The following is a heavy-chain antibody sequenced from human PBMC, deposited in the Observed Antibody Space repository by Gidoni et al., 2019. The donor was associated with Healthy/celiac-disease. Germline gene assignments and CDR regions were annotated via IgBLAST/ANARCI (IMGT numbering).Heavy chain of an antibody. CDR2: ISWNSGSI. D-gene: IGHD5-12*01. CDR1: GFTFDDYA. Sequence: EVQLVESGGGLVQPGRSLRLSCAASGFTFDDYAMHWVRQAPGKGLEWVSGISWNSGSIGYAHSVKGRFTISRDNAKNSLYLQMNSLRAEDTALYYCAKGSTPTRGSFDYWGREPWSPSPQ. CDR3: AKGSTPTRGSFDY. V-gene: IGHV3-9*01. J-gene: IGHJ4*02.